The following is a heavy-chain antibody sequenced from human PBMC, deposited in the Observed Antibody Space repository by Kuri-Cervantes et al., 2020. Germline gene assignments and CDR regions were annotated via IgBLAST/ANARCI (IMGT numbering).Heavy chain of an antibody. D-gene: IGHD5-24*01. CDR3: ARVEGKSDAFDI. V-gene: IGHV3-11*04. CDR1: GFTVSSNY. CDR2: ISSSGSTI. J-gene: IGHJ3*02. Sequence: GESLKISCAASGFTVSSNYMSWVRQAPGKGLEWVSYISSSGSTIYYADSVKGRFTISRDNAKNSLYLQMNSLRAEDTAVYYCARVEGKSDAFDIWGQGTMVTVSS.